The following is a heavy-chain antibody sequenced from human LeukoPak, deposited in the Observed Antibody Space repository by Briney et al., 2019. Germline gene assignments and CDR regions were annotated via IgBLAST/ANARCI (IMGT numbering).Heavy chain of an antibody. D-gene: IGHD3-10*01. V-gene: IGHV3-23*01. CDR3: AKAGGAVWFGESYFDY. Sequence: SGGSLRLSCAASGFTFSSCAMSWVRQAPGKGLEWVSAISGSGGSTYYADSVKGRFTISRDNSKNTLYLQMNSLRAEDTAVYYCAKAGGAVWFGESYFDYWGQGTLVTVSS. CDR2: ISGSGGST. CDR1: GFTFSSCA. J-gene: IGHJ4*02.